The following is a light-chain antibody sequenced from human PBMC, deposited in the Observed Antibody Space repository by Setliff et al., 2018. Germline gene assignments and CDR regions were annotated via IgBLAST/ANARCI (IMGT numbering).Light chain of an antibody. CDR3: QQFKISPLT. V-gene: IGKV1-13*02. J-gene: IGKJ4*01. CDR1: QGIASG. Sequence: IHLTQSPSSLSASVGDRVTLSCRASQGIASGLAWYQQKPWRAPKVLISDASSLESGVPSRFSGSGSGTDFTLTINGLQPEDFATYYCQQFKISPLTVGGGTKVDIK. CDR2: DAS.